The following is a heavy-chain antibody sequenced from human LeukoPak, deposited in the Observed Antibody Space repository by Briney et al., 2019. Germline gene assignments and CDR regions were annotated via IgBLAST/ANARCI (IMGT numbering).Heavy chain of an antibody. Sequence: ASVTVSCKASGYTSTSYGISWVRQAPGQGHEWMGWISAYNGNTNYAQMFQGRVTMTTDTSTSTAYMELRSLRSDDTAVYYCARDVSPGITVAGITLDYWGQGTLVTVSS. D-gene: IGHD6-19*01. V-gene: IGHV1-18*01. CDR1: GYTSTSYG. CDR2: ISAYNGNT. CDR3: ARDVSPGITVAGITLDY. J-gene: IGHJ4*02.